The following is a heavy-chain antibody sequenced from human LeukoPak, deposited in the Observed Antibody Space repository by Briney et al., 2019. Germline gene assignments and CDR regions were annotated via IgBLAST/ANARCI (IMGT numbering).Heavy chain of an antibody. CDR3: ARTKGLDSLYCGGDCYSGLDY. J-gene: IGHJ4*02. CDR1: GFTVSSNY. Sequence: GGSLRLSCAASGFTVSSNYMSWVRQAPGKGLEWVAVISYDGSNKYYADSVKGRFTISRDNSKNTLYLQMNSLRAEDTAVYYCARTKGLDSLYCGGDCYSGLDYWGQGTLVTVSS. D-gene: IGHD2-21*01. CDR2: ISYDGSNK. V-gene: IGHV3-30*03.